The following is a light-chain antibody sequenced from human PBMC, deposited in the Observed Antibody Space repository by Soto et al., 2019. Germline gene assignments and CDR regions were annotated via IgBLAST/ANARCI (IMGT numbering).Light chain of an antibody. J-gene: IGKJ2*01. Sequence: EIVMTQSPATLSVSPGERATLSCRASQSVSSNLAWYQQKPGQAPRLLIYGASTRATGIPARFSGSGSGTEFALTVCSLQSEDFAVYYCLQYNNWPRYTFGQGTKLEIK. CDR1: QSVSSN. CDR2: GAS. CDR3: LQYNNWPRYT. V-gene: IGKV3-15*01.